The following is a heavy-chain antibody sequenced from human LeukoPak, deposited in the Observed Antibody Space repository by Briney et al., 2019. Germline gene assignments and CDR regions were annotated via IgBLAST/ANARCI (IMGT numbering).Heavy chain of an antibody. CDR1: GGSFSSYS. Sequence: SETLSLTCAVYGGSFSSYSWSWIRQPAGNALEWIGRIHSSGRTNYNPSLKSRVTMSVDTSKNQFSLKLNSVTAADMAVYYCARGSGGGSGAYYKDHYYGMDVWGPGTTVTVS. D-gene: IGHD3-10*01. J-gene: IGHJ6*02. CDR2: IHSSGRT. V-gene: IGHV4-59*10. CDR3: ARGSGGGSGAYYKDHYYGMDV.